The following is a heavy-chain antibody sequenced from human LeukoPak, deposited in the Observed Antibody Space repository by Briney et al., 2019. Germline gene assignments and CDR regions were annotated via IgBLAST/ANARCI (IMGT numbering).Heavy chain of an antibody. CDR3: AREEWELASLDY. CDR2: IYTSGST. D-gene: IGHD1-26*01. Sequence: SQTLSLTCTVSGGSISSGSYYWSWIRQPAGKGLEWIGRIYTSGSTNYNPSLKSRVTISVDTSKNQFSLKLSSVTAADTAVYYCAREEWELASLDYWGQGTLVTVSS. V-gene: IGHV4-61*02. CDR1: GGSISSGSYY. J-gene: IGHJ4*02.